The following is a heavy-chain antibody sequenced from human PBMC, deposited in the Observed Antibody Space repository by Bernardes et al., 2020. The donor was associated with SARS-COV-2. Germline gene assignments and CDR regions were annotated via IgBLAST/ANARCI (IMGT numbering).Heavy chain of an antibody. CDR1: GYTFTNYA. J-gene: IGHJ4*02. Sequence: ASVKVSCKASGYTFTNYAMNWVRQAPGHGLEWMGRINTNTGFPTYAQGLTGRFVFSLDTSVSTTYLQISSLKAEDTAVYFCARDQAAARVYFDYWGQGALVTVSS. D-gene: IGHD6-13*01. CDR3: ARDQAAARVYFDY. V-gene: IGHV7-4-1*02. CDR2: INTNTGFP.